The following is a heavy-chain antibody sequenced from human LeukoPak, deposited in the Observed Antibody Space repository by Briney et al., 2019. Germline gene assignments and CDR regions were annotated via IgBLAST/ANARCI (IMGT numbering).Heavy chain of an antibody. V-gene: IGHV4-61*02. CDR2: IYTSGST. CDR3: ARDIASIAAAGTVWFDP. Sequence: PSETLSLTCTVSGGSISSTSYYWSWIRQPAGKGLEWIGRIYTSGSTNYNPSLKSRVTMSVDTSKNQYSLKLSSVTAADTAVYYCARDIASIAAAGTVWFDPWGQGTLVTVSS. J-gene: IGHJ5*02. D-gene: IGHD6-13*01. CDR1: GGSISSTSYY.